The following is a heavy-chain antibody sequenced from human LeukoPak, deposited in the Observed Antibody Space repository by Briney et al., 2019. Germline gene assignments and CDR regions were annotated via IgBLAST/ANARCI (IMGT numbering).Heavy chain of an antibody. D-gene: IGHD2-2*01. CDR2: IDHSGTI. CDR3: ARFRRVPVPTPNYYGMDV. CDR1: GGSFSEYY. Sequence: SETLSLTCGVHGGSFSEYYWNWIRQPPGKGLEWIGEIDHSGTIKYNPSLKSRVTMSVDTSKNQFSLRLTSVTAAATAVYFCARFRRVPVPTPNYYGMDVWGQGTPVIVSS. V-gene: IGHV4-34*01. J-gene: IGHJ6*02.